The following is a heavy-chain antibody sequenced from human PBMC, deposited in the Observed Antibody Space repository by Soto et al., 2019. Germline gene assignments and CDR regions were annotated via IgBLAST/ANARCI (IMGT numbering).Heavy chain of an antibody. J-gene: IGHJ4*02. CDR2: IYYSGST. Sequence: QLQLQESGPGLVKPSETLSLTCTVSGGSISSSSYYWGWIRQPPGKGLEWIGSIYYSGSTYYNPSLKSRVTIAVDPSKHQFSLKLSSGTAADTAVYYCARPRFPHSSGWYAEFDYWGQGTLVTVSS. CDR1: GGSISSSSYY. CDR3: ARPRFPHSSGWYAEFDY. V-gene: IGHV4-39*01. D-gene: IGHD6-19*01.